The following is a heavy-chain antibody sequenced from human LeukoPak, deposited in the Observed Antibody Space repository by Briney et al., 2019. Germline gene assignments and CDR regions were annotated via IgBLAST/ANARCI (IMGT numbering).Heavy chain of an antibody. CDR1: GFTVSSNY. V-gene: IGHV3-53*01. Sequence: PGGSLRLSCAASGFTVSSNYMSWVRQAPGKGLEWVSVIYSGGSTYYADSVKGRSTISRDNSKNTLYLQMNSLRAEDTAVYYCARDSEFKGIDYWGQGTLVTVSS. CDR2: IYSGGST. J-gene: IGHJ4*02. CDR3: ARDSEFKGIDY. D-gene: IGHD3-10*01.